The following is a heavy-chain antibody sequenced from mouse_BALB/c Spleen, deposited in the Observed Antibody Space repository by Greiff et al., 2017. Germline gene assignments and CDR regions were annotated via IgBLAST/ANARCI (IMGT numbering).Heavy chain of an antibody. D-gene: IGHD1-2*01. Sequence: ESGPGLVKPSQSLSLTCSVTGYSITSGYYWNWIRQFPGNKLEWMGYISYDGSNNYNPSLKNRISITRDTSKNQFFLKLNSVTTEDTATYYCALLRLRDAYWGQGTLVTVSA. J-gene: IGHJ3*01. CDR3: ALLRLRDAY. CDR2: ISYDGSN. CDR1: GYSITSGYY. V-gene: IGHV3-6*02.